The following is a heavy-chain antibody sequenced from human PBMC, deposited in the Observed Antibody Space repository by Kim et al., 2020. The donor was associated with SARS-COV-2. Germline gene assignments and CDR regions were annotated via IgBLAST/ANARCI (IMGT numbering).Heavy chain of an antibody. Sequence: GGSLRLSCAASGFTFSSSGMHWVRQAPGKGLEWVAVISYDGSKKYYADSVKGRFTISRDNSENTLYLQMNSLRAEDTALYYCAKDLSRSGFRGYFDYWGQGTLVTVSS. CDR3: AKDLSRSGFRGYFDY. V-gene: IGHV3-30*18. D-gene: IGHD3-3*01. J-gene: IGHJ4*02. CDR1: GFTFSSSG. CDR2: ISYDGSKK.